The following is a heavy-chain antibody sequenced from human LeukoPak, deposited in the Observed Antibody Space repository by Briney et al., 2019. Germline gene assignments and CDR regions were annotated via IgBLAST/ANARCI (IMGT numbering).Heavy chain of an antibody. V-gene: IGHV3-74*01. CDR2: INSDGSST. CDR1: GFTFSSYW. J-gene: IGHJ4*02. Sequence: GGSLRLSCAASGFTFSSYWMHWVRQAPGKGLVWVSRINSDGSSTSYADSVKGRFTIFRDNAKNTLYLQMNSLRAEDTAVYYCARGYCSSTSCPKAYYFDYWGQGTLVTVSS. D-gene: IGHD2-2*01. CDR3: ARGYCSSTSCPKAYYFDY.